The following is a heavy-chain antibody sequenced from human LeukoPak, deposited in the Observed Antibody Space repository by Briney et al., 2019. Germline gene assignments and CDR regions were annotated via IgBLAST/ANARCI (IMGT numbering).Heavy chain of an antibody. CDR3: AISSSGYTYGYVSGWFDP. CDR2: IIYMFGTT. D-gene: IGHD5-18*01. CDR1: GGTFNNYA. V-gene: IGHV1-69*01. J-gene: IGHJ5*02. Sequence: SVKVSCKASGGTFNNYAISWVRQAPGKGLEWMGGIIYMFGTTNYAQKFEGRVTITADESTRTAWMELSSLRSEDTAVYYCAISSSGYTYGYVSGWFDPWGQGTLVTVSS.